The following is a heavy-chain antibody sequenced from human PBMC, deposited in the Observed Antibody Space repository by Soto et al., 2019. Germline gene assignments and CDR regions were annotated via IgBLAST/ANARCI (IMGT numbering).Heavy chain of an antibody. CDR1: GFSFVNYA. CDR3: AKATTNGGWFNPFEA. V-gene: IGHV3-23*01. D-gene: IGHD6-19*01. CDR2: LSGSGTST. Sequence: PGGSLILSCAASGFSFVNYAMNWVRQAPGKGLEWVSGLSGSGTSTYYADSVKGRFTISRDNSRDTLFLQMNSLTADDTAVYYCAKATTNGGWFNPFEAWGQGALV. J-gene: IGHJ5*02.